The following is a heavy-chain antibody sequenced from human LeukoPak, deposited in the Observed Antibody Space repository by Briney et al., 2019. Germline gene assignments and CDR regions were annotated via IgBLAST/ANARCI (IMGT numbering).Heavy chain of an antibody. D-gene: IGHD3-10*01. CDR3: ARDLYYYGSGRPYFDY. CDR1: GYTFTGYY. J-gene: IGHJ4*02. Sequence: ASVEVSCKASGYTFTGYYMHWVRQAPGQGLEWMGWINPNSGGTNYAQKFQGRVTMTRDTSISTAYMELSRLRSDDTAVYYCARDLYYYGSGRPYFDYWGQGTLVTVSS. CDR2: INPNSGGT. V-gene: IGHV1-2*02.